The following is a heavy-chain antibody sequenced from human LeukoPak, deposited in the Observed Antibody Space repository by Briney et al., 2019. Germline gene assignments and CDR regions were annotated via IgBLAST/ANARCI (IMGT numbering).Heavy chain of an antibody. Sequence: ASVKVSCKASGYTFTTYYMHWVRQAPGQGLEWMGIINPSGGSTSYAQKFQGRVTMTRDTSTSTVYMELSSLRSEDTAVYYCARGGGLANYGDLLDYWGQGTLVTVSS. CDR1: GYTFTTYY. CDR2: INPSGGST. V-gene: IGHV1-46*01. D-gene: IGHD4-17*01. J-gene: IGHJ4*02. CDR3: ARGGGLANYGDLLDY.